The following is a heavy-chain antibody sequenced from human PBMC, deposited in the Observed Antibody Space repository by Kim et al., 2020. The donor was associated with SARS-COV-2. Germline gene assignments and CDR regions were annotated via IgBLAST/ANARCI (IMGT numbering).Heavy chain of an antibody. V-gene: IGHV1-46*01. CDR3: ARVVIEDYDILTGYYTWDGMDVMSMDV. Sequence: ASVKVSCKASGYTFTSYYMHWVRQAPGQGLEWMGIINPSGGSTSYAQKFQGRVTMTRDTSTSTVYMELSSLRSEDTAVYYCARVVIEDYDILTGYYTWDGMDVMSMDVWGKGTTVTVSS. CDR1: GYTFTSYY. CDR2: INPSGGST. D-gene: IGHD3-9*01. J-gene: IGHJ6*04.